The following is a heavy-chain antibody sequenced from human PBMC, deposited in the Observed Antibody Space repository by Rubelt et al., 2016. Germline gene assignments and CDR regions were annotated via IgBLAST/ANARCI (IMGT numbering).Heavy chain of an antibody. V-gene: IGHV4-39*07. CDR1: GSSISSSSYY. J-gene: IGHJ4*02. CDR2: IYYSGST. D-gene: IGHD1-26*01. Sequence: QLQLQESGPGLVKPSETLSLTCTVSGSSISSSSYYWGWIRQPPGKGLEWIGSIYYSGSTYYNPSLKGRVTISVDTSKNQFSLKPSSVTAADTAVYYWARVRGYSGSYYFDYWGQGTLVTVSS. CDR3: ARVRGYSGSYYFDY.